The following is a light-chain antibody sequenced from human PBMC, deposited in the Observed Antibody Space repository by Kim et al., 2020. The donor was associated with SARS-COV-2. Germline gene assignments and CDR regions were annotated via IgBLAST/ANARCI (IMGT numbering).Light chain of an antibody. CDR1: SLRSYY. CDR3: QSRDSGGNVV. V-gene: IGLV3-19*01. CDR2: GRN. Sequence: SSELTQDPVASVALGQTVTITCQGDSLRSYYATWYQQKPRQAPVLVIYGRNTRPSGIPDRISGSASGNTASLTISGTQAEDEGDFYCQSRDSGGNVVFGGGTKLTVL. J-gene: IGLJ2*01.